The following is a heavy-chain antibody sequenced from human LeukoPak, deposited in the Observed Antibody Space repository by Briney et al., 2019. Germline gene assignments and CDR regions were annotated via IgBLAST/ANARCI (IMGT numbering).Heavy chain of an antibody. V-gene: IGHV3-53*01. CDR2: IYSGGST. Sequence: GGSLRLSCAASGLTLRRNYMSWVRQAPAKALEWVSVIYSGGSTYYADSVKGRFTISRDNSKNTLYLQMNSLRAEDTAVYYCARESRAAAGSFDYWGEGTLVTVSS. J-gene: IGHJ4*02. D-gene: IGHD6-13*01. CDR3: ARESRAAAGSFDY. CDR1: GLTLRRNY.